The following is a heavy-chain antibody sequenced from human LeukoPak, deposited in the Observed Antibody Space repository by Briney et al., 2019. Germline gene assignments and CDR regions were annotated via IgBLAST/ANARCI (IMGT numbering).Heavy chain of an antibody. Sequence: PGGSLRLSCAASGFTFSSYGMHWVRQAPGKGLEWVAFIRYDGSNKYYADSVKGRFTISRDNSKNTLYLQMNSLRAEDTAVYYCAKDHGVGVAATGYFQHWGQGTLVTVSS. CDR2: IRYDGSNK. V-gene: IGHV3-30*02. CDR3: AKDHGVGVAATGYFQH. D-gene: IGHD6-19*01. J-gene: IGHJ1*01. CDR1: GFTFSSYG.